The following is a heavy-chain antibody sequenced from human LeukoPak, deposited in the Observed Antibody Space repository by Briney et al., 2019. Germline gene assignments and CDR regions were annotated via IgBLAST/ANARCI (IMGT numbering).Heavy chain of an antibody. CDR1: GFTFSSYW. V-gene: IGHV3-7*03. CDR3: AGHRRGNNGFGVTTYYEMDV. CDR2: INHNGNVN. Sequence: GGSLRLSCAASGFTFSSYWMNWARQAPGKGLEWVASINHNGNVNYYVDSVKGRFTISRDNAKNSLYLQMSNLRAEDTAVYFCAGHRRGNNGFGVTTYYEMDVWGLGTTVIVSS. J-gene: IGHJ6*02. D-gene: IGHD3-3*01.